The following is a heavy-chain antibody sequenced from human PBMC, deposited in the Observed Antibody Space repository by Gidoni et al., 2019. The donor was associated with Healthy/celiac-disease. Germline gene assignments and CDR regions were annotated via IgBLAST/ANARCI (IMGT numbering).Heavy chain of an antibody. CDR1: GFTVSSNY. V-gene: IGHV3-66*01. CDR2: SYSVGST. J-gene: IGHJ2*01. Sequence: EVQLVESGGGLVQPGGSLSLSCAASGFTVSSNYMGWVRQAPGKGLGWVSVSYSVGSTYYADSVKGRFTISRDNSKNTLYLQMNSLRAEDTAVYYCARTTGGGGYYYEDYWYFDLWGRGTLVTVSS. CDR3: ARTTGGGGYYYEDYWYFDL. D-gene: IGHD3-22*01.